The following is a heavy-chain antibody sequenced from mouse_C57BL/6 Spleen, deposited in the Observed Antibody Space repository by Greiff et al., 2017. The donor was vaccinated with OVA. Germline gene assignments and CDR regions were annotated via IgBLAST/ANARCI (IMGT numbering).Heavy chain of an antibody. CDR3: ARAITTVVARYAMDY. CDR2: INPNYGTT. J-gene: IGHJ4*01. D-gene: IGHD1-1*01. V-gene: IGHV1-39*01. CDR1: GYSFTDYN. Sequence: VQLKESGPELVKPGASVKISCKASGYSFTDYNMNWVKQSNGKSLEWIGVINPNYGTTSYNQKFKGKATLTVDQSSSTAYMQLNSLTSEDSAVYYCARAITTVVARYAMDYWGQGTSVTVSS.